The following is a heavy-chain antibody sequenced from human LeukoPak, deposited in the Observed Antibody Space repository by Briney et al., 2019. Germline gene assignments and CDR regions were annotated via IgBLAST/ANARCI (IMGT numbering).Heavy chain of an antibody. Sequence: GGSLRLSCAASGFTVSSNYMSWVRQAPGKGLEWVSVIYSGGSTYYADSVKGRFTISRDNSKNTLYLQMNSLRAEDTAVCYCASGADPNWYFDLWGRGTLVTVSS. V-gene: IGHV3-66*01. J-gene: IGHJ2*01. D-gene: IGHD1-26*01. CDR1: GFTVSSNY. CDR2: IYSGGST. CDR3: ASGADPNWYFDL.